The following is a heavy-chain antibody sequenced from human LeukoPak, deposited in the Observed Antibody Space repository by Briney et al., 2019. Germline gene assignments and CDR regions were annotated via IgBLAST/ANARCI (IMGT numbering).Heavy chain of an antibody. J-gene: IGHJ6*04. CDR3: ARYDGMDV. CDR1: GYSFTNYW. CDR2: IDPSDSYA. Sequence: GESLKISCKGSGYSFTNYWISWVRQMPGKGLEWMGRIDPSDSYANYSPSFQGHVTVSVDKSISTAYLQWSSLKASDTAMYYCARYDGMDVWGKGTTVTVSS. V-gene: IGHV5-10-1*01.